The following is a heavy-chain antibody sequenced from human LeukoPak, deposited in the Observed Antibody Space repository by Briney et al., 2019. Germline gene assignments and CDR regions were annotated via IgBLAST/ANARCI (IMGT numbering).Heavy chain of an antibody. CDR3: ARAHGAYFDL. V-gene: IGHV4-59*01. CDR1: GGSISRYY. CDR2: IYYSGST. J-gene: IGHJ2*01. Sequence: SVTLSLTCTVSGGSISRYYWSWIRQPPGKGREWIGYIYYSGSTNYNPSLKSRVTISVDTSKNQFSLKLSSVTAADTAVYYCARAHGAYFDLWGRGTLVTVSS. D-gene: IGHD3-10*01.